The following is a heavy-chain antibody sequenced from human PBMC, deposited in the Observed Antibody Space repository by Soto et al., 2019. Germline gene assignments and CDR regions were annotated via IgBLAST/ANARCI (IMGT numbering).Heavy chain of an antibody. CDR1: GFTFSTYA. CDR2: IIGSGGST. Sequence: GGSLRLSCAASGFTFSTYAMSWVRQAPGKGLEWVSSIIGSGGSTYYADSVKGRFTISRDNSKNTLYLQMDSLRAEDTAVYYCAKRGLSHNDYWGQGTLVTVSS. V-gene: IGHV3-23*01. J-gene: IGHJ4*02. CDR3: AKRGLSHNDY.